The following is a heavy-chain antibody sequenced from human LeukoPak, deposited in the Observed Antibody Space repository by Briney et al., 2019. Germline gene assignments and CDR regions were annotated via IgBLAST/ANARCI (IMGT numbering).Heavy chain of an antibody. CDR1: GFTFNTYA. CDR3: AKGGPPYGDYVYFDY. V-gene: IGHV3-23*01. J-gene: IGHJ4*02. Sequence: GGSLRLSCAASGFTFNTYAMTWVRQAPGKGLEWVSGISGSGGSTYYADSVKGRFTISRDNSKRTLYLQMNSLRAEDTALYYCAKGGPPYGDYVYFDYWGQGTLVTVSS. D-gene: IGHD4-17*01. CDR2: ISGSGGST.